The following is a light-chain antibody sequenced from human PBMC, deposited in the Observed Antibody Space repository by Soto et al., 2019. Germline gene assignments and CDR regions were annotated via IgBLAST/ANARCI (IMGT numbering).Light chain of an antibody. CDR3: MQPLQSWT. J-gene: IGKJ1*01. CDR1: QILLHSNVYNY. CDR2: LGS. Sequence: DIVMTQSPLSLPVTPGEPASISCRSSQILLHSNVYNYLDCYLQKPGQSPQLLIYLGSYRASGVPDRFSGSGSGTDFTLKISRVEAEDVGVYYCMQPLQSWTFGQGTKVDIK. V-gene: IGKV2-28*01.